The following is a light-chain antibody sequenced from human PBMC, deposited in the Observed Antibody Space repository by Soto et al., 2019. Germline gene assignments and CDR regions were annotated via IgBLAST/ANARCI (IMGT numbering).Light chain of an antibody. CDR3: QQYGSPGT. J-gene: IGKJ1*01. Sequence: EIVLTQSPGTLSWSPGERATLSCGASQSLSTNSSAWYQQKPGQAPRLLIYGASNRATGIPDRLSGSGSGTDFTLTISRLEPEDSAVYYCQQYGSPGTFGHGTKVDIK. CDR1: QSLSTNS. V-gene: IGKV3-20*01. CDR2: GAS.